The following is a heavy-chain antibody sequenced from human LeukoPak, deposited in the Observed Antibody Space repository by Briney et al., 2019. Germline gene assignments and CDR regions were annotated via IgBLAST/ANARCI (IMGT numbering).Heavy chain of an antibody. CDR2: IYYSGST. CDR3: ARTETGNFDY. V-gene: IGHV4-59*08. Sequence: PSETLSLTCTVSGGSISSYYWSWIRQPPGKGLEWIGYIYYSGSTYYNPSLKSRVTISVDTSKNQFSLKLSSVTAADTAVYYCARTETGNFDYWGQGTLVTVSS. J-gene: IGHJ4*02. D-gene: IGHD7-27*01. CDR1: GGSISSYY.